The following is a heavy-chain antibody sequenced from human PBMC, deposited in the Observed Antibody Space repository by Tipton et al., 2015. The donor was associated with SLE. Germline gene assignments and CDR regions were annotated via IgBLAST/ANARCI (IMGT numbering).Heavy chain of an antibody. CDR2: IHNSGRT. J-gene: IGHJ5*01. CDR1: GGSISNYY. D-gene: IGHD4-23*01. V-gene: IGHV4-59*08. CDR3: ARGTVVLNWFDS. Sequence: TLSLTCTVSGGSISNYYWSWIRQPPGKGLEWIGYIHNSGRTSHHPSLKSRVTMSVDPSKNQFSLELSSLTAADTAVFYCARGTVVLNWFDSWGPGTLVTVSS.